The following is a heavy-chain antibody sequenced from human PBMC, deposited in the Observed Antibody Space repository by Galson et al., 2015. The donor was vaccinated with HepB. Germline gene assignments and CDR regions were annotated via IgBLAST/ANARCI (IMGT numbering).Heavy chain of an antibody. CDR3: ARDQPPYYYDSSGFYLRH. V-gene: IGHV3-23*01. CDR1: GFTFSDYA. D-gene: IGHD3-22*01. J-gene: IGHJ1*01. Sequence: SLRLSCAASGFTFSDYAMSWVRQAPGKGLEWVSAISGSGRSTYYADSVKGPFTISRDTSRNTVSLQMNGLRADDTAVYYCARDQPPYYYDSSGFYLRHWGQGTRVTVSS. CDR2: ISGSGRST.